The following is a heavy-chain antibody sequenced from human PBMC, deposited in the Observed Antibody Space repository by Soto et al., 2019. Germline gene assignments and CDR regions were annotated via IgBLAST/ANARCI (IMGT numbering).Heavy chain of an antibody. Sequence: GASVKVSCKASGYTFTGYYMHWVRQAPGQGLEWMGWINPNSGGTNYAQKFQGRVTMTRDTSISTAYMELSRLRSDDTAVYYCAREIAARLKPFDYWGQGTLVTVSS. CDR2: INPNSGGT. CDR3: AREIAARLKPFDY. CDR1: GYTFTGYY. J-gene: IGHJ4*02. D-gene: IGHD6-6*01. V-gene: IGHV1-2*02.